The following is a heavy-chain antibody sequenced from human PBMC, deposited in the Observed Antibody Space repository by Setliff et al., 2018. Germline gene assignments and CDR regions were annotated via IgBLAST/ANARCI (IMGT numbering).Heavy chain of an antibody. D-gene: IGHD6-19*01. V-gene: IGHV4-59*01. CDR3: ARKVEQWLTPHFDY. J-gene: IGHJ4*02. Sequence: PSETLSLTCNVSGASIRNFYWTWIRQPPGKGLEWIGYVHFTGSTNYNPSLKSRVTMSVDVSKSQFSLRLSSVTAAYTAVYYCARKVEQWLTPHFDYWGQGALVTVSS. CDR1: GASIRNFY. CDR2: VHFTGST.